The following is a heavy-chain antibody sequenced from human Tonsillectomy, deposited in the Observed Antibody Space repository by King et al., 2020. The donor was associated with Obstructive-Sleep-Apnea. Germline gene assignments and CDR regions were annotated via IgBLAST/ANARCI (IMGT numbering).Heavy chain of an antibody. CDR3: AKEGGGSGVYWVDS. J-gene: IGHJ4*02. V-gene: IGHV3-23*04. CDR2: INTRGTT. D-gene: IGHD3-10*01. Sequence: VQLVESGGGMVQPGGSLRLSCAASGFTFSSYGISWVRQAPGKGLEWVSAINTRGTTFYSGSVRGRFSISRDNSKYTVNLQVNSLRADDTALYYCAKEGGGSGVYWVDSWGQGTLVTVSS. CDR1: GFTFSSYG.